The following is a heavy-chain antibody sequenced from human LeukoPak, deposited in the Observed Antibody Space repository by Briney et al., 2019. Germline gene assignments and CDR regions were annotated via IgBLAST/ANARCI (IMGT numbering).Heavy chain of an antibody. CDR2: IYYSGST. V-gene: IGHV4-39*07. J-gene: IGHJ4*02. CDR3: ARPRLLFGSGPILV. D-gene: IGHD3-10*01. CDR1: GGSISSSSYY. Sequence: SETLSLTCTVSGGSISSSSYYWGWIRQPPGKGLEWIGSIYYSGSTYYNPSLKSRVTISVDTSKNQFSLRLTSVTAADTAVYFCARPRLLFGSGPILVWGQGTLVTVSS.